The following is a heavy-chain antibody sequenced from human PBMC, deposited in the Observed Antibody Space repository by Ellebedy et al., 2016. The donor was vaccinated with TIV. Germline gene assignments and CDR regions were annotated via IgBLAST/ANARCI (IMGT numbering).Heavy chain of an antibody. CDR2: IYHSGST. CDR1: GYSISSGYY. D-gene: IGHD5-18*01. Sequence: SETLSLTCTVSGYSISSGYYWGWIRQPPGKGLEWIGSIYHSGSTYYNPSLKSRVTISVDTSKNQFSLKLSSVTAADTAVYYCARRDGAKGYSYGYFDYWGQGTLVTVSS. J-gene: IGHJ4*02. CDR3: ARRDGAKGYSYGYFDY. V-gene: IGHV4-38-2*02.